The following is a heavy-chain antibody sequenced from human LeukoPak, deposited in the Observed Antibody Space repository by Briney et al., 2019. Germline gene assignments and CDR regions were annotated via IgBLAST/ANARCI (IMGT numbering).Heavy chain of an antibody. CDR2: ISAYNGDT. J-gene: IGHJ4*02. V-gene: IGHV1-18*01. CDR3: TRDLGVDTTMIFFDY. D-gene: IGHD5-18*01. CDR1: GYTFTDFG. Sequence: ASVKVSCKASGYTFTDFGISWVRQAPGQGLEWLGWISAYNGDTNYAQQLQGRVTMTTDTSTSTAYMEVRSLRSDDTAVYYRTRDLGVDTTMIFFDYWGQGSLVTVSS.